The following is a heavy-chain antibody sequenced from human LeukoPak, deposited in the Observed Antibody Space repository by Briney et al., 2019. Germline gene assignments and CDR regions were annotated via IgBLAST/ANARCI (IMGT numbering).Heavy chain of an antibody. Sequence: ASVKLSCKASGGTFSSYAISWVRQAPGQGLEWMGRIIPIFGTANYAQKFQGRVTITTDESTSTAYMELSSLRSEDTAVYYCARDRGSYDMDYWGQGTLVTVSS. CDR2: IIPIFGTA. V-gene: IGHV1-69*05. CDR1: GGTFSSYA. D-gene: IGHD1-26*01. J-gene: IGHJ4*02. CDR3: ARDRGSYDMDY.